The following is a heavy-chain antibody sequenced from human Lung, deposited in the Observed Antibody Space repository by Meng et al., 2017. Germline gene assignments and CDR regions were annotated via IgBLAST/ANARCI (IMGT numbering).Heavy chain of an antibody. V-gene: IGHV4-4*02. D-gene: IGHD6-19*01. CDR2: INHCGST. CDR1: CVFISCGNW. J-gene: IGHJ4*02. CDR3: ESRGLWLDPQNFDY. Sequence: GAGLMPQSGAMSLCGAAPCVFISCGNWWSCLRQPQGKGLESIGEINHCGSTNYNSSLKRRVTLSVDSYKTLFFLKLSSVTAAATAVYYCESRGLWLDPQNFDYWGQGTLVTVSS.